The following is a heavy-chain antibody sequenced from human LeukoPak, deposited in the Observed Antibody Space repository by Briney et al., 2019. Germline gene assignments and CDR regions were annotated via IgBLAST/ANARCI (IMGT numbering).Heavy chain of an antibody. CDR3: ARAYYYDSSGYYSLDY. Sequence: GASVKVSCKASGYTFTSYGISWVRQAPGQGLGGMGWISAYNGNTNYAQKLQGRVTMTTDTSTSTAYMELRSLRSDDTAVYYCARAYYYDSSGYYSLDYWGQGTLVTVSS. V-gene: IGHV1-18*01. CDR1: GYTFTSYG. J-gene: IGHJ4*02. CDR2: ISAYNGNT. D-gene: IGHD3-22*01.